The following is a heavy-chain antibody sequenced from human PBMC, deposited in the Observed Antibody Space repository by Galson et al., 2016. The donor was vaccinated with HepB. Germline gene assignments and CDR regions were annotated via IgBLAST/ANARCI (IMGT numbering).Heavy chain of an antibody. Sequence: SLRLSCAAYGFSFSSYGMHWVRQAPGKGLEWVSVISNDGNKQYFAASVKGRFTISRDNSQNTLYLEMNSLRAEDTAVYYCAREPGRIQLYLHSFGMDVWGQGTTVTVSS. J-gene: IGHJ6*02. CDR1: GFSFSSYG. D-gene: IGHD1-1*01. CDR2: ISNDGNKQ. V-gene: IGHV3-30*03. CDR3: AREPGRIQLYLHSFGMDV.